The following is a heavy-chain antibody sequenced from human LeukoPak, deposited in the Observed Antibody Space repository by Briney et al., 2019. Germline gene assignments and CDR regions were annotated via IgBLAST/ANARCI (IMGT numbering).Heavy chain of an antibody. J-gene: IGHJ6*03. CDR1: GFTYSSYA. CDR2: ISYDGSNK. CDR3: ARDRGRYYMDV. Sequence: QSGGSLRLSCAASGFTYSSYAMHWVRQAPGKGLEWVAVISYDGSNKYYADSVKGRFTISRDNSKNTLYLQMNSLRAGDTAVYYCARDRGRYYMDVWGKGTTVTISS. V-gene: IGHV3-30*04. D-gene: IGHD6-25*01.